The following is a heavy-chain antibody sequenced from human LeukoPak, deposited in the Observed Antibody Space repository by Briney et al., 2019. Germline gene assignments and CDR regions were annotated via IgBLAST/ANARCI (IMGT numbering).Heavy chain of an antibody. D-gene: IGHD3-10*01. Sequence: PGGSLRLSCEASEFNVSRSYMTWVRQAPGKGLEWVSIIYRGGTTYYADSVKGRFTISRDNSKNTLSLQMNSLRAEDTAVYYCAKGHYTSGRPNWFDSWGQGTLVTVSS. CDR2: IYRGGTT. CDR1: EFNVSRSY. CDR3: AKGHYTSGRPNWFDS. V-gene: IGHV3-53*01. J-gene: IGHJ5*01.